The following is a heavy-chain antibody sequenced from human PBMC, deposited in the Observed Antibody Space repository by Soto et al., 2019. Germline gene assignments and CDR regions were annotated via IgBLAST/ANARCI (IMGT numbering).Heavy chain of an antibody. CDR2: IYSSGTT. Sequence: GGSLRLSCAASGLDVSTNYMNWVRQAPGKGLEWVSMIYSSGTTYYADSVKGRFSISRDKSKNTLYLQMNSLRADDTAVYYCARGTSGYSFWGQGTLVTVSS. CDR1: GLDVSTNY. V-gene: IGHV3-53*01. D-gene: IGHD3-22*01. J-gene: IGHJ4*02. CDR3: ARGTSGYSF.